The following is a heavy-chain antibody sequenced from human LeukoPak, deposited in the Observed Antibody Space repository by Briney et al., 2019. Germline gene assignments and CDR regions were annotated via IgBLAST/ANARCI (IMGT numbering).Heavy chain of an antibody. J-gene: IGHJ5*02. Sequence: ASVKVSCKASGFTFTSYYMHWVRQAPGQGLEWMGIINPSGDGTTYAQKFQGRVTMTRDTSTSTVHMEMSSLRSEDTAIYYCVRDNSHNNRGWWFDPWGQGTLVTVSS. CDR2: INPSGDGT. V-gene: IGHV1-46*03. CDR1: GFTFTSYY. CDR3: VRDNSHNNRGWWFDP. D-gene: IGHD1-14*01.